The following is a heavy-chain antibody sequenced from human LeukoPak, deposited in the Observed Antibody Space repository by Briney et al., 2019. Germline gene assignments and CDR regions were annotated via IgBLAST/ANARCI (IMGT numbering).Heavy chain of an antibody. V-gene: IGHV4-39*07. CDR3: ARPRCTSSHRYTYVDY. J-gene: IGHJ4*02. Sequence: PSETLSLTCTVPGGSISSSSYYWGWIRQPPGKGLEWIGSIYYSGSTYYNPSLRSRVTISVDTSKNQFSLRLNSVTAADTAVYYCARPRCTSSHRYTYVDYWGQGTLVTVSS. CDR1: GGSISSSSYY. D-gene: IGHD2-2*02. CDR2: IYYSGST.